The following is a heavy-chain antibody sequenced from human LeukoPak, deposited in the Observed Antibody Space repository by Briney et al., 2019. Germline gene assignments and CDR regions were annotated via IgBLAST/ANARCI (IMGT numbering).Heavy chain of an antibody. CDR1: GFTDSSNY. CDR2: IYSGGST. J-gene: IGHJ6*02. CDR3: ARAPSGMDV. V-gene: IGHV3-66*01. Sequence: GGSLRLPCAASGFTDSSNYMSWVRQAPGKGLEWVSVIYSGGSTYYADSVKGRFTISRDNSKNTLYLQMNSLSAEDTAVYYRARAPSGMDVWGQGTTVTVSS.